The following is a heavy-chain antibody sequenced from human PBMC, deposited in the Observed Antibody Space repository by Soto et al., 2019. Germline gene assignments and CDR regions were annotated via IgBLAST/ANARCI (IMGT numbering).Heavy chain of an antibody. CDR1: GFTFSSYA. Sequence: PGGSLRLSCAASGFTFSSYAMHWVRQAPGKGLEWVAVISYDGSNKYYADSVKGRFTISRDNSKNTLYLQMNSLRAEDTAVYYCARVGSSTSFYYYYGMDVWGQGTTVTVSS. J-gene: IGHJ6*02. CDR3: ARVGSSTSFYYYYGMDV. V-gene: IGHV3-30-3*01. CDR2: ISYDGSNK. D-gene: IGHD2-2*01.